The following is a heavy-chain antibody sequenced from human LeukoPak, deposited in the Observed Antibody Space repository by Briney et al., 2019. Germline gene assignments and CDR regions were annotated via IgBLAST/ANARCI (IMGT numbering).Heavy chain of an antibody. Sequence: GGSLRLSCAASGFTFSSYGMHWVRQAPGKGLEWVAVISYDGSNKYYADSVKGRFTISRDNAKNSLYLQMNSLRAEDTAVYYCARGLGLAAQDYWGQGTLVTVSS. CDR3: ARGLGLAAQDY. V-gene: IGHV3-30*03. CDR1: GFTFSSYG. J-gene: IGHJ4*02. CDR2: ISYDGSNK. D-gene: IGHD2-15*01.